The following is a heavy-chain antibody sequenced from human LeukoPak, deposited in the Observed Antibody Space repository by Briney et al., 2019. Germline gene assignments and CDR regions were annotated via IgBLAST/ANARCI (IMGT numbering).Heavy chain of an antibody. Sequence: PGGSLRLSCAASGFTVSRSYMTWVRQAPGKGLELISVIYSGGSTYYADSVKGRFTISRDNSKNTLYLQMNRLGADDTAVYYCARADMAFFDYWGQGTLVTVSS. CDR2: IYSGGST. CDR3: ARADMAFFDY. J-gene: IGHJ4*02. CDR1: GFTVSRSY. V-gene: IGHV3-53*01. D-gene: IGHD5-24*01.